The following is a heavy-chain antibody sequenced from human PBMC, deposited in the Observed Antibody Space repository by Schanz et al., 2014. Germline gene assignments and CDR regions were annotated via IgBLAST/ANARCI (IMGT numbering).Heavy chain of an antibody. D-gene: IGHD1-26*01. CDR1: GFSFSSYA. CDR3: TRGGSGSHYRLDY. V-gene: IGHV3-23*01. CDR2: ISGSGAST. J-gene: IGHJ4*02. Sequence: EVQLLESGGGLVQPGGSLRLSCATSGFSFSSYAINWVRQAPGKGLEWVSGISGSGASTYYADSVKGRFTVSRDNAENALYLQMNSLRAEDTGLYFCTRGGSGSHYRLDYWGQGTLXTVAS.